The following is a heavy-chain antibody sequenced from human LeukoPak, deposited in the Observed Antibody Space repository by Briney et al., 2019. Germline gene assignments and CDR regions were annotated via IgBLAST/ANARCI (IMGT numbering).Heavy chain of an antibody. J-gene: IGHJ3*02. D-gene: IGHD2-21*01. CDR3: ARPFRSRYAFDI. CDR2: MNPNSGNT. CDR1: GYTFTSYD. Sequence: GASVKVSCKTSGYTFTSYDINWVRQATGQGLEWMGWMNPNSGNTGYAQKFQGRVTITRNTSISTAYMELSSLKASDTAMYYCARPFRSRYAFDIWGQGTMVTVSS. V-gene: IGHV1-8*03.